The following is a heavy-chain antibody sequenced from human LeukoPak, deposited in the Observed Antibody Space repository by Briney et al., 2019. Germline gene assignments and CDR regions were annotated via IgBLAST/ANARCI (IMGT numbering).Heavy chain of an antibody. CDR3: ARELRLPPTTVTTRVFDY. CDR2: INHSGST. J-gene: IGHJ4*02. D-gene: IGHD4-17*01. V-gene: IGHV4-39*07. CDR1: GGSISSGGYY. Sequence: PSETLSLTCTVSGGSISSGGYYWSWIRQPPGKGLEWIGEINHSGSTNYNPSLKSRVTISVDTSKNQFSLKLSSVTAADTAVYYCARELRLPPTTVTTRVFDYWGQGTLVTVSS.